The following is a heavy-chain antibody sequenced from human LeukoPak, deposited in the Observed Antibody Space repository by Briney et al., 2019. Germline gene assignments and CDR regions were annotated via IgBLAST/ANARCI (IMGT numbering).Heavy chain of an antibody. J-gene: IGHJ3*02. CDR2: INPNTGGT. Sequence: GASVKVSCKASGYTFTGYYMHWVRQAPGQGLEWMGWINPNTGGTNYAQKFQGRVTMTRDTSISTAYMELSRLRSDDTAVYYCARLRGGFDAFDIWGQGTMVAVSS. V-gene: IGHV1-2*02. D-gene: IGHD3-10*01. CDR1: GYTFTGYY. CDR3: ARLRGGFDAFDI.